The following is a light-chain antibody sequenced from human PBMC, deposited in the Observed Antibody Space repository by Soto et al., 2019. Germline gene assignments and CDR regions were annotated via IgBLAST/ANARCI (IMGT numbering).Light chain of an antibody. V-gene: IGKV1-39*01. CDR2: AAS. Sequence: DIQMTQSPPSLSASVGDRVTITCRASQSISSYLNWYQQKPGKAPKLLIYAASSLQSGVPSRFSGSGSGTDFTLTISSLQPEDFAVYYCQQYGSSGTFGQGTKVDIK. CDR3: QQYGSSGT. CDR1: QSISSY. J-gene: IGKJ1*01.